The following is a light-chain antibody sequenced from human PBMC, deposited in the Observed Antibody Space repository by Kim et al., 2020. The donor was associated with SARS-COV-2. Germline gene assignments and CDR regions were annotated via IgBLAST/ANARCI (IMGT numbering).Light chain of an antibody. J-gene: IGKJ2*02. CDR1: QSISSW. Sequence: DIQMTQSPSTLSASVGDRVTITCRASQSISSWLAWYQQKPGKAPKLLIYKASSLESGVPSRFSGSGSGTEFTLTISSLQPDDFATYYCQQYNSFPWTFGQGTNLEI. CDR3: QQYNSFPWT. V-gene: IGKV1-5*03. CDR2: KAS.